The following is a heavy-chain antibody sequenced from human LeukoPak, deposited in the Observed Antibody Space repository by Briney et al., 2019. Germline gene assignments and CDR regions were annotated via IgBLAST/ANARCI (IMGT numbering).Heavy chain of an antibody. D-gene: IGHD1-26*01. Sequence: PSETLSLTCAVYGGSFSGYYWSWIRQPPGKGLEWIGEINHSGTTNYNPSLKSRVTISIDTSKNQFSLKLSSLTAADTAVYYCASSFGATEFEFWGQGTLVIVSS. CDR1: GGSFSGYY. CDR2: INHSGTT. J-gene: IGHJ4*02. CDR3: ASSFGATEFEF. V-gene: IGHV4-34*01.